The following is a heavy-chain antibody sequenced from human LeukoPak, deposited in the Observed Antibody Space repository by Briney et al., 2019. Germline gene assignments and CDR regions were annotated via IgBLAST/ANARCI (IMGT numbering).Heavy chain of an antibody. J-gene: IGHJ4*02. CDR3: ARENSGSYREFDY. D-gene: IGHD1-26*01. V-gene: IGHV4-4*07. CDR2: VYPSGST. CDR1: GDSISSYY. Sequence: SETLSLTCTVSGDSISSYYWTWIRQPAGKGLEWIGRVYPSGSTNYNPSLKSRVTMSVDTSKNQFSLKLSSVTAADTAVYYCARENSGSYREFDYWGQGTLVTVSS.